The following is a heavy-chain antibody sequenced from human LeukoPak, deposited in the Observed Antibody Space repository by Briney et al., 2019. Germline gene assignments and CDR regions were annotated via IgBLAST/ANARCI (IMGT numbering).Heavy chain of an antibody. CDR3: AKLPSPKLAYFDY. J-gene: IGHJ4*02. CDR1: GFTVSSNY. CDR2: ISGSGGST. V-gene: IGHV3-23*01. D-gene: IGHD1-1*01. Sequence: GRSLRLSCAPSGFTVSSNYTSCVRQAPGKWLEWVSDISGSGGSTYYADSVKGRFTISRDNSKNTLYLQMNSLRAEDTAVYYCAKLPSPKLAYFDYWGQGTLVTVSS.